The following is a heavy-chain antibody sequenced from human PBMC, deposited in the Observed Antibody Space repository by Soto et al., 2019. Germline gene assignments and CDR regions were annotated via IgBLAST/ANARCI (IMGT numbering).Heavy chain of an antibody. CDR3: ARELGSTGIWYYYGMDV. Sequence: XGSLRLSCSASGFTFSSYSMNWVRQAPGKGLEWVSSISSSSSYIYYADSVKGRFTISRDNAKNSLYLQMNSLRAEDTAVYYCARELGSTGIWYYYGMDVWGQGTTVTVSS. CDR1: GFTFSSYS. J-gene: IGHJ6*02. V-gene: IGHV3-21*01. D-gene: IGHD2-2*01. CDR2: ISSSSSYI.